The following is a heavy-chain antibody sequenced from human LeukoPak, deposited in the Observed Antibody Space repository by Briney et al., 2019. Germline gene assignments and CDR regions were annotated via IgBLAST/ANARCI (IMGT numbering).Heavy chain of an antibody. CDR3: ARDPTAVAGNYYYGMDV. D-gene: IGHD6-19*01. CDR2: IYHSGST. CDR1: GGSISSGGYY. V-gene: IGHV4-30-2*01. Sequence: SQTLSLTCTVSGGSISSGGYYWSWIRQPPGKGLEWIGYIYHSGSTYYNPSLKSRVTISVDRSKNQFSLKLSSVTAADTAVYYCARDPTAVAGNYYYGMDVWGQGTTVTVSS. J-gene: IGHJ6*02.